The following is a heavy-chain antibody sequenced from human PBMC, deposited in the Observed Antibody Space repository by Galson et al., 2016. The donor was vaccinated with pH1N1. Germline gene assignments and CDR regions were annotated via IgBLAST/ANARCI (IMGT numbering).Heavy chain of an antibody. J-gene: IGHJ4*02. V-gene: IGHV1-69*01. D-gene: IGHD5-18*01. Sequence: GTFSSYAVSWVRQAPGQGLEWVGEIIGMFGTTTYAQKLQGRVTITAEELTSSSYMELTSLTSEDTALYYCARSRGYSYGSYYFDNWGQGTLVTVSS. CDR2: IIGMFGTT. CDR1: GTFSSYA. CDR3: ARSRGYSYGSYYFDN.